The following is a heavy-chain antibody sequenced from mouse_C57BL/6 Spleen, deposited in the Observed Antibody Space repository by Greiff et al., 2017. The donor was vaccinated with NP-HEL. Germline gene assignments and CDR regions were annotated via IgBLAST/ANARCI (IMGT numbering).Heavy chain of an antibody. CDR3: AVYYSNYDYAMDY. V-gene: IGHV1-55*01. Sequence: QVQLQQPGAELVKPGASVKMSCKASGYTFTSYWITWVKQRPGQGLEWIGDIYPGSGSTNYNEKFKSKATLTVDTSSSTAYMQLSSLTSEDSAVYYCAVYYSNYDYAMDYWGQGTSVTVSS. CDR1: GYTFTSYW. D-gene: IGHD2-5*01. CDR2: IYPGSGST. J-gene: IGHJ4*01.